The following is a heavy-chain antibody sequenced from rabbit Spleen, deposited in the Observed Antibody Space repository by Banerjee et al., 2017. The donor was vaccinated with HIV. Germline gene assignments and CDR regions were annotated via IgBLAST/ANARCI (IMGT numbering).Heavy chain of an antibody. Sequence: QEQLVESGGGLVQPEGSLTLTCTASGVSFSSNVYMCWVRQAPGKGLEWIACINAVTGKAVYANWAKGRSTFSKTSSTTVTLKMTSLTAADTATYFCARAIVPWLGLTRLDLWGPGTLVTVS. V-gene: IGHV1S45*01. D-gene: IGHD4-1*01. CDR3: ARAIVPWLGLTRLDL. CDR1: GVSFSSNVY. J-gene: IGHJ3*01. CDR2: INAVTGKA.